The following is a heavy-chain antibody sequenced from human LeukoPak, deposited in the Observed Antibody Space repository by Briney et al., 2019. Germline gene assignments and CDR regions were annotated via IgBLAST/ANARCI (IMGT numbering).Heavy chain of an antibody. V-gene: IGHV3-48*03. CDR1: GFTFSSYE. CDR2: ISSSGSTI. Sequence: GGSLRLSRAASGFTFSSYEMNWVRQAPGKGLEWVSYISSSGSTIYYADSVKGRFTISRDNAKNSLYLQMNSLRAEDTAVYYCARGLKSYYGMDVWGQGTTVTVSS. J-gene: IGHJ6*02. CDR3: ARGLKSYYGMDV.